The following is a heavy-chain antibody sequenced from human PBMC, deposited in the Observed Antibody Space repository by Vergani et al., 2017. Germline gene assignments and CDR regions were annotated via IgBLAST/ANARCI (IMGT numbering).Heavy chain of an antibody. V-gene: IGHV4-61*02. J-gene: IGHJ4*02. Sequence: QVLVQESGPGLVKPSETLSLTCSVSGESIRSGSHYWSWIRQPAGKGPEWIGHIHTGGSTDLNPSFKSRVSISVDTSKSQFSLKLNSVTVADTAVYYCARSRPYCTSGSCPAIWGQGTLVTVSS. CDR1: GESIRSGSHY. D-gene: IGHD2-15*01. CDR3: ARSRPYCTSGSCPAI. CDR2: IHTGGST.